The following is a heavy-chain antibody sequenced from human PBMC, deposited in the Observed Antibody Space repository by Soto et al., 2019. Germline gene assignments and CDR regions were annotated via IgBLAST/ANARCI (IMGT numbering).Heavy chain of an antibody. J-gene: IGHJ6*02. D-gene: IGHD5-18*01. Sequence: GGSLRLSCAASGFTVSSNYMSWVRQAPGKGLEWVSVIYSGGSTYYADSVKGRFTISRDNSKNTLYLQMNSLRAEDTAVYYCARDKMRYSYARLYYGMDVWGQGTTVTVSS. V-gene: IGHV3-53*01. CDR3: ARDKMRYSYARLYYGMDV. CDR2: IYSGGST. CDR1: GFTVSSNY.